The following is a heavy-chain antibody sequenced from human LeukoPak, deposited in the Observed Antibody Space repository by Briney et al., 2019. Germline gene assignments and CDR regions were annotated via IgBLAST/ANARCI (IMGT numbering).Heavy chain of an antibody. CDR3: ARDPGYCSGGSCYSGAY. D-gene: IGHD2-15*01. CDR2: IIPIFGTA. Sequence: GASVKVSCKASGGTFSSYAISWVRQAPGQGLEWMGGIIPIFGTANYAQKFQGRVTITTDESTSTAYMELSRLRSDDTAVYYCARDPGYCSGGSCYSGAYWGQGTLVTVSS. CDR1: GGTFSSYA. V-gene: IGHV1-69*05. J-gene: IGHJ4*02.